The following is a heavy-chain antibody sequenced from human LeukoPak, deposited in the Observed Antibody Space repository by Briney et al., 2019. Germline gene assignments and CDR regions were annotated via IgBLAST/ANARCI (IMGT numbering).Heavy chain of an antibody. CDR1: GGSISSGDYY. D-gene: IGHD3-22*01. V-gene: IGHV4-30-4*01. J-gene: IGHJ4*02. Sequence: SQTLSLTCTVSGGSISSGDYYRSWIRQPPGKGLEWIGYIYYSGSTYYNPSLKSRVTISVDTSKNQFSLKLSSVTAADTAVYYCARVIYDSSGYPHLDWGEGTLVTVSS. CDR3: ARVIYDSSGYPHLD. CDR2: IYYSGST.